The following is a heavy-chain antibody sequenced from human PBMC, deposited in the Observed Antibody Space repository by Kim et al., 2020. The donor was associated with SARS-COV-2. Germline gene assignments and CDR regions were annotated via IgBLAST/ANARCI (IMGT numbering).Heavy chain of an antibody. V-gene: IGHV1-46*01. CDR1: GYTFTCYY. CDR2: INPSGGST. D-gene: IGHD1-26*01. J-gene: IGHJ4*02. CDR3: AREGATTCFDY. Sequence: ASVKVSCKASGYTFTCYYMHWVRQAPGQGLEWMGIINPSGGSTSYAQKFQGRVTMTRDTSTSTVYMELSSLRSEDTAVYYCAREGATTCFDYWGQGTLVTVSS.